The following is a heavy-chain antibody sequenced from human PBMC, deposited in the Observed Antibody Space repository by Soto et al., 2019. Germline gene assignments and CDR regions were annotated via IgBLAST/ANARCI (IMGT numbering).Heavy chain of an antibody. CDR1: GGSMISYY. J-gene: IGHJ4*02. Sequence: PSETLSLTCTVSGGSMISYYWSWIRQPPGRGLEWIGFIYYAGSTKYNPSLKSRVTISVDTSKNQFSLKLSSVTAADTALYYCARMGVVGATTFDYWGQGTLVTVSS. CDR3: ARMGVVGATTFDY. V-gene: IGHV4-59*01. CDR2: IYYAGST. D-gene: IGHD1-26*01.